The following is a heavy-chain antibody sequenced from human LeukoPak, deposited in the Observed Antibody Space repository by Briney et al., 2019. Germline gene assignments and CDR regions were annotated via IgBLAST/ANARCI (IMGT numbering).Heavy chain of an antibody. D-gene: IGHD6-19*01. V-gene: IGHV3-7*01. CDR3: AREQGAVAGDY. J-gene: IGHJ4*02. CDR2: IKQDGSEK. CDR1: GFTFSRYW. Sequence: GGSLRLSCAASGFTFSRYWMSWVRQPAGKGLEWVANIKQDGSEKYYVDSVKGRFTISRDNAKNSLYLQMNSLRADDTAVYYCAREQGAVAGDYWGQGTLVTVSS.